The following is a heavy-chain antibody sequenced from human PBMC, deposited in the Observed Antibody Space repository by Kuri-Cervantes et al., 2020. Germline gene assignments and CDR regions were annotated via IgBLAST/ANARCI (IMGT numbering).Heavy chain of an antibody. CDR2: IIPIFGTA. D-gene: IGHD3-10*01. Sequence: SVKVSCKVSGYTLTELSMHWVRQAPGKGLEWMGGIIPIFGTANYAQKFQGRVTITTDESTSTAYMELSSLRSEDTAVYYCARGDYYGSGSYYTAGYWGQGTLVTVSS. CDR1: GYTLTELS. J-gene: IGHJ4*02. V-gene: IGHV1-69*05. CDR3: ARGDYYGSGSYYTAGY.